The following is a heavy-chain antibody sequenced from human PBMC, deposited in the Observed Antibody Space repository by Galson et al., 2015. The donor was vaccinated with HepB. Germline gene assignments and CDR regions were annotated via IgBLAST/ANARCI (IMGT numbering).Heavy chain of an antibody. CDR2: IIPIFGTA. J-gene: IGHJ4*02. CDR3: ARSSADDFWSGYLDY. Sequence: SVKVSCKASGCTFSSYAISWVRQAPGQGLEWVGGIIPIFGTATYAQKFQGRVTITADESTSNAYMELSSLRSEDTAVYYCARSSADDFWSGYLDYWGQGTLVTVS. D-gene: IGHD3-3*01. CDR1: GCTFSSYA. V-gene: IGHV1-69*13.